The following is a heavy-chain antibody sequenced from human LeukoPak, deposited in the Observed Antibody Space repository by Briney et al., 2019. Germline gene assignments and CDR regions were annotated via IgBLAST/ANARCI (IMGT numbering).Heavy chain of an antibody. Sequence: GGSLRLSCAVSGFTFSGYSMHWVRQAPGKGLEWVASISFDGGNKYYADSLKGRFTISRDNSNNPLYLQMNSMRAEDTAVYYCARDGTTVITLFDYWGQGILVTVSS. J-gene: IGHJ4*02. CDR1: GFTFSGYS. CDR2: ISFDGGNK. V-gene: IGHV3-30-3*01. D-gene: IGHD4-4*01. CDR3: ARDGTTVITLFDY.